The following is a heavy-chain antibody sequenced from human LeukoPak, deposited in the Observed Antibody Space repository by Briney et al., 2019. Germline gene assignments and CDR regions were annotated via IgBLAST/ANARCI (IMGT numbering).Heavy chain of an antibody. V-gene: IGHV4-39*07. CDR1: GGSISSSSYY. J-gene: IGHJ5*02. CDR3: ARGEVLQAPYNWFDP. Sequence: SETLSLTCTVSGGSISSSSYYWGWIRQPPGKGLEWIGSIYYSGSTNYNPSLKSRVTISVDTSKNQFSLKLSSVTAADTAVYYCARGEVLQAPYNWFDPWGQGTLVTVSS. CDR2: IYYSGST.